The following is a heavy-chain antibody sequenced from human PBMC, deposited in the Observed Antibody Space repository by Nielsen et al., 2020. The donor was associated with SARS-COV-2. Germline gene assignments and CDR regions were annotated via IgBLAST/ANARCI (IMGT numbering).Heavy chain of an antibody. CDR2: INAGNGNT. Sequence: ASVKVSCKASGYTFTSYAMHWVRQAPGQRLEWMGWINAGNGNTKYSQKFQGRVTITRDTSASTAYMELSSLRSEDTAVYYCASSPHYYDSSGYINYYYGMDVWGQGTTVTVSS. J-gene: IGHJ6*02. CDR1: GYTFTSYA. CDR3: ASSPHYYDSSGYINYYYGMDV. V-gene: IGHV1-3*01. D-gene: IGHD3-22*01.